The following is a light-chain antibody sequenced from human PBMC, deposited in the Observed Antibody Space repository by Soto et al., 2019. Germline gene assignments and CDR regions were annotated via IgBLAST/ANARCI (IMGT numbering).Light chain of an antibody. CDR1: QTVSSS. CDR3: QQYNNWPPIT. V-gene: IGKV3D-15*01. Sequence: ELVMTQSPATLSVSPGERATLSCRTSQTVSSSLAWYQQKPGQAPRLLISGASTRATGIPARFSGSGSGTEFTLTISSLQSEDFAVYYCQQYNNWPPITFGQGTRLEIK. J-gene: IGKJ5*01. CDR2: GAS.